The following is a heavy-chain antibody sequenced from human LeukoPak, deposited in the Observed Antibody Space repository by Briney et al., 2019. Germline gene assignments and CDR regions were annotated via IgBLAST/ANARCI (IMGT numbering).Heavy chain of an antibody. J-gene: IGHJ4*02. CDR1: GYSFTSYW. CDR2: IYPGDSDT. V-gene: IGHV5-51*01. Sequence: GESLKISCKGSGYSFTSYWIGWVRQMPGKGLEWMGIIYPGDSDTRYSPSFQGQVTISADKSISTAYLQWSSLKASDTAMYHCARRRVIRFLEWSSTQYYFDYWGQGTLVTVSS. D-gene: IGHD3-3*01. CDR3: ARRRVIRFLEWSSTQYYFDY.